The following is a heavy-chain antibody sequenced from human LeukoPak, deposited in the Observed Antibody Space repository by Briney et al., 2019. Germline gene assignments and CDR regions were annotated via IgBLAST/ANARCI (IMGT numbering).Heavy chain of an antibody. CDR1: GYTFTSYD. CDR2: MNPNSGNT. D-gene: IGHD6-6*01. J-gene: IGHJ6*03. V-gene: IGHV1-8*03. CDR3: ARARRGSSSAYYYYYMDV. Sequence: ASVKVSCKASGYTFTSYDINWVRQATGQGLEWMGWMNPNSGNTGYAQKFQGRVTITSNTSISTAYMELSSLRSEDTAVYYCARARRGSSSAYYYYYMDVWGKGTTVTVSS.